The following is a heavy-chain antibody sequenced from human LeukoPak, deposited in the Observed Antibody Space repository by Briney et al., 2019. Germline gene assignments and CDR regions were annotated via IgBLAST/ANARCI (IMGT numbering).Heavy chain of an antibody. J-gene: IGHJ4*02. CDR2: IYYSGST. V-gene: IGHV4-39*01. D-gene: IGHD7-27*01. CDR1: GDSISSSSYY. Sequence: RASETLSLTCTVSGDSISSSSYYWGWIRQPPGKGLEWIGSIYYSGSTYYNPSLKRRVTISVDTSKNQFSLKLSSVTAADTAVYYCARRGTTWGTIDYWGQGTLVTVSS. CDR3: ARRGTTWGTIDY.